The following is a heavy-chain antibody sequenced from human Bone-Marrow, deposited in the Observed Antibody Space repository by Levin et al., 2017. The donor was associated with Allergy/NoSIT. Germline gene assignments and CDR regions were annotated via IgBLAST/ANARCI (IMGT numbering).Heavy chain of an antibody. CDR2: INHSGST. V-gene: IGHV4-34*01. CDR3: AREAAAAVLNYYYYGMDV. CDR1: GGSFSGYY. J-gene: IGHJ6*02. D-gene: IGHD6-13*01. Sequence: SQTLSLTCAVYGGSFSGYYWSWIRQPPGKGLEWIGEINHSGSTNYNPSLKSRVTISVDTSKNQFSLKLSSVTAADTAVYYCAREAAAAVLNYYYYGMDVWGQGTTVTVSS.